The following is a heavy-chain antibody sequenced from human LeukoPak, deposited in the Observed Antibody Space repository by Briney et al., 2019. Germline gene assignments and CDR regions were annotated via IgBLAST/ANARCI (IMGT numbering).Heavy chain of an antibody. CDR1: GFTVSGNY. CDR2: IYRGDAT. J-gene: IGHJ4*02. Sequence: GGSLSLSCAASGFTVSGNYMSWVRQAPGKGLEWVSVIYRGDATYYADSVKGRFTISRDSSENTVYLQMDSLRADDTSVYYCVKEAPGTTIYYWGQGTLVTVSS. D-gene: IGHD5-24*01. CDR3: VKEAPGTTIYY. V-gene: IGHV3-66*01.